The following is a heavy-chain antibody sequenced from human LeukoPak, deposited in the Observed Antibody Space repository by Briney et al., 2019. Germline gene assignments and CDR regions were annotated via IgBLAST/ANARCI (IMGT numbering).Heavy chain of an antibody. CDR2: LYTTGST. J-gene: IGHJ4*02. CDR1: GGSISIGTYY. D-gene: IGHD3-22*01. Sequence: SETLSLTCTVSGGSISIGTYYWSWIRQPAGKGLEWIVRLYTTGSTNYNPSLKSRVIISVDTSKNQFSLKLSSVSAGDTDVYYCARREYYDNSDDNYHSFEYWGQGTLVTVSS. V-gene: IGHV4-61*02. CDR3: ARREYYDNSDDNYHSFEY.